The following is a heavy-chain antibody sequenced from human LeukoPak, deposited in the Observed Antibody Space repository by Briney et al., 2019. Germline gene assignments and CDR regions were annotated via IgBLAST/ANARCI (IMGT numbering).Heavy chain of an antibody. CDR2: IRNKAYSYST. J-gene: IGHJ4*02. CDR1: GFTFSEHY. V-gene: IGHV3-72*01. Sequence: PGGSLRLSCAGSGFTFSEHYMDWVRQAPGKGLEWVGGIRNKAYSYSTEYAASVKGRLTISRDDSKNSLYLQMTSLKSEDTALYYCARVRGGSSWDLDYWGQGTLVTVPS. CDR3: ARVRGGSSWDLDY. D-gene: IGHD6-6*01.